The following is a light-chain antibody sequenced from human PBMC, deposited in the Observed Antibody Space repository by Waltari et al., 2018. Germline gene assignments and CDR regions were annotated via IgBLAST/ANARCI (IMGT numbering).Light chain of an antibody. CDR1: QSVSSN. V-gene: IGKV3-15*01. CDR3: QQYKNWPWT. J-gene: IGKJ1*01. CDR2: GAS. Sequence: EIVMTQSPATLSVSTGERATPSCRASQSVSSNLAWYQQKPGQAPRLLIYGASTRATGIPAGLSGSGSGTEFTLTISSLQSEDFAVYYCQQYKNWPWTFGLGTKVEIK.